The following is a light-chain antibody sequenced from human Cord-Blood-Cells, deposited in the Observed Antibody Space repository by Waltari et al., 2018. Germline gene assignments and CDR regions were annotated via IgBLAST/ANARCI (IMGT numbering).Light chain of an antibody. V-gene: IGKV1-5*01. CDR2: DAS. CDR3: QQYNSWYT. J-gene: IGKJ2*01. CDR1: QSISSW. Sequence: DIQMTQSPSTLSASVGDRVTIPCRASQSISSWLAWYQQKPGKAPKLLIYDASSLESGVPSRFSGSGSGTEFTLTISSLQPDDFATYYCQQYNSWYTFGQGTKLEIK.